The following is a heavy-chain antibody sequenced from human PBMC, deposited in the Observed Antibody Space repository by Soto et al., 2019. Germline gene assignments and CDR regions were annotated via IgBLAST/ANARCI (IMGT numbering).Heavy chain of an antibody. D-gene: IGHD2-2*01. CDR2: FDPEDGET. CDR3: ATVSPYCISTSCYSYWFDP. CDR1: GYTLTELS. Sequence: ASVKVSCKVSGYTLTELSMHWVRQAPGKGLEWMGGFDPEDGETIYAQKFQGRVTMTEDTSTDTAYMELSSLRSEDTAVYYCATVSPYCISTSCYSYWFDPWGQGTLVTVSS. J-gene: IGHJ5*02. V-gene: IGHV1-24*01.